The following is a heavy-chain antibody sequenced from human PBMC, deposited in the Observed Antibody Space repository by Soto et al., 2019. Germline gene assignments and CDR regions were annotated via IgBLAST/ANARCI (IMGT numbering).Heavy chain of an antibody. CDR3: ASEEIWFGELSQYNWFDP. V-gene: IGHV3-7*01. J-gene: IGHJ5*02. CDR1: GFTFSSYW. CDR2: IKQDGSEK. D-gene: IGHD3-10*01. Sequence: EVQLVESGGGLVQPGGSLRLSCAASGFTFSSYWMSWVRQAPGKGLEWVANIKQDGSEKCYVDSVKGRFTISRDNAKNSQYLQMNSLRAEDTAVYYCASEEIWFGELSQYNWFDPWGQGTLVTVSS.